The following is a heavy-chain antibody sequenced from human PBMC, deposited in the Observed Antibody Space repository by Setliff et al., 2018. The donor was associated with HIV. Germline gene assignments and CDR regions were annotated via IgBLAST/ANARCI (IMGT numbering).Heavy chain of an antibody. D-gene: IGHD6-13*01. Sequence: HPGGSLRLSCAVSGFTVSSNHMNWVRQAPGKGLEWVSAISGSTGSTYYADSVKGRFTISRDNSKNTLYLQMNSLRAEDTAVYYCAKGRAGYSFDYWGQGTLVTVSS. J-gene: IGHJ4*02. V-gene: IGHV3-23*01. CDR2: ISGSTGST. CDR3: AKGRAGYSFDY. CDR1: GFTVSSNH.